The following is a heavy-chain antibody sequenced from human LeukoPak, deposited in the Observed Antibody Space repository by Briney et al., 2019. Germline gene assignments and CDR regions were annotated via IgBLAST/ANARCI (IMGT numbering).Heavy chain of an antibody. CDR2: INPNSGGT. CDR3: ARSISGYYPSSFDY. V-gene: IGHV1-2*02. D-gene: IGHD3-22*01. CDR1: GYTFTGYY. J-gene: IGHJ4*02. Sequence: GASVKVSCKASGYTFTGYYMHWVRQAPGQGLEWMGWINPNSGGTNYAQKFQGRVTMTRDTSISTAYMELSRLRSDDTAVYYCARSISGYYPSSFDYWGQGTLVTVSS.